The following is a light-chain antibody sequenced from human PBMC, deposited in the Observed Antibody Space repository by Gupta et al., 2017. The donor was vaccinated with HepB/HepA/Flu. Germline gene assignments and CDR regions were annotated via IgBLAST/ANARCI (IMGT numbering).Light chain of an antibody. CDR2: DVS. V-gene: IGLV2-11*01. CDR1: SSDVGGYNY. CDR3: CSYAGSYTWV. Sequence: QSALTQPRSASGSPGQSVTIPCTATSSDVGGYNYVSWYQQHPGKAPKLIIYDVSKRPGGVPHRFSGSKSGNAASLTISGLQAEDEADYYCCSYAGSYTWVFGGGTKLTVL. J-gene: IGLJ3*02.